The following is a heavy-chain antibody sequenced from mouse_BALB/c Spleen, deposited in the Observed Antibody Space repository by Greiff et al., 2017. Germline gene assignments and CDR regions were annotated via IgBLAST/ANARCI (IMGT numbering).Heavy chain of an antibody. J-gene: IGHJ4*01. CDR1: GFSLTSYG. V-gene: IGHV2-2*02. CDR2: IWSGGST. Sequence: VQLQQSGPGLVQPSQSLSITCTVSGFSLTSYGVHWVRQSPGKGLEWLGVIWSGGSTVYNAAFISRLSISKDNSKSQVFFKMNSLQANDTAIYYCARKGYDGGYAMDYWGQGTSVTVSS. D-gene: IGHD2-2*01. CDR3: ARKGYDGGYAMDY.